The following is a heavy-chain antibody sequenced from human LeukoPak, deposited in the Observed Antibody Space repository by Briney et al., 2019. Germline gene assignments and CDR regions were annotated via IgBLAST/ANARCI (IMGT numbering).Heavy chain of an antibody. Sequence: SETLSLTCTVSGGSISSYYWSWIRQPPGKGLEWIGYIYYSGSTNYNPSLKSRVTISVDTSKNQFSLNLSSVTAADTAVYYCARHPWYSSSWYPSWYFDLWGRGTLVTVSS. J-gene: IGHJ2*01. D-gene: IGHD6-13*01. CDR1: GGSISSYY. CDR3: ARHPWYSSSWYPSWYFDL. V-gene: IGHV4-59*08. CDR2: IYYSGST.